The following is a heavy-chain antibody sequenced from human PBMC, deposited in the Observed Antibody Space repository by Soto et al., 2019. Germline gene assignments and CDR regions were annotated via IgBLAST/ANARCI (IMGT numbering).Heavy chain of an antibody. V-gene: IGHV4-61*01. D-gene: IGHD3-9*01. J-gene: IGHJ4*02. CDR1: GGSVSSGSYY. CDR3: ARARRYDILTGSKYFDY. Sequence: SETLSLTCTVSGGSVSSGSYYWSWIRQPPGKGLEWIGYIYYSGSTNYNPSLKSRVTISVDTSKNQFSLKLSSVTAADTAVYYCARARRYDILTGSKYFDYWGQGTLVTVS. CDR2: IYYSGST.